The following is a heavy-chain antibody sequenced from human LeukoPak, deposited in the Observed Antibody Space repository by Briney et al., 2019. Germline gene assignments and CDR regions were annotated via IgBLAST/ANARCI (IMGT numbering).Heavy chain of an antibody. D-gene: IGHD6-19*01. J-gene: IGHJ4*02. V-gene: IGHV3-21*01. Sequence: GGSLRLSCAASGFTFSSYGMHWVRQAPGKGLEWVSSISSSSSYIYYADSVKGRFTISRDNAKNSLYLQMNSLRAEDTAVYYCARVDASVAGLFYWGQGTLVTVSS. CDR1: GFTFSSYG. CDR3: ARVDASVAGLFY. CDR2: ISSSSSYI.